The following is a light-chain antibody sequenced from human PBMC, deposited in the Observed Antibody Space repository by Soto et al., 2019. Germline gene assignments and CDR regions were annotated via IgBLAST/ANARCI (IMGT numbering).Light chain of an antibody. Sequence: DIQMTQSPSTLSASVGDRVTITCRASQSISSWLAWYQQKPGKAHKLLIYKAYSLESGVQSRFSGSGSGTEFTLTIRSLQPDDFATYYCKHYNSYSEAVGQGTKVDIK. V-gene: IGKV1-5*03. CDR2: KAY. J-gene: IGKJ1*01. CDR3: KHYNSYSEA. CDR1: QSISSW.